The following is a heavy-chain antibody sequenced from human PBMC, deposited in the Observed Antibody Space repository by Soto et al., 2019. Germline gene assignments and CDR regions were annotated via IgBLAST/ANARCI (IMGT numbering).Heavy chain of an antibody. CDR2: ISYDGSNK. CDR3: EKGFYDEYIDY. D-gene: IGHD3-3*01. CDR1: GFTFSSYG. V-gene: IGHV3-30*18. Sequence: GGSLRLSCAASGFTFSSYGMHWVRQAPGKGLEWVAVISYDGSNKYYADSVKGRFTISRDNSKNTLYLQMNSLRAEDTAVYYCEKGFYDEYIDYWGQGTLVTVSS. J-gene: IGHJ4*02.